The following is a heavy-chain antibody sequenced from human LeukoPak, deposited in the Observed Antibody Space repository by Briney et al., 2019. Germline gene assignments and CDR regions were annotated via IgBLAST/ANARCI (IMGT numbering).Heavy chain of an antibody. CDR2: ISGSGYST. V-gene: IGHV3-23*01. J-gene: IGHJ4*02. Sequence: GGSLRLSCVASGFTFNNYAMTWVRQAPGKGLEWVSAISGSGYSTYYADSVRGRFTISRDNSKSTLSLQMNSLRAEDTAIYYCATYRQVLLPFESWGQGTLVTVSS. D-gene: IGHD2-8*02. CDR3: ATYRQVLLPFES. CDR1: GFTFNNYA.